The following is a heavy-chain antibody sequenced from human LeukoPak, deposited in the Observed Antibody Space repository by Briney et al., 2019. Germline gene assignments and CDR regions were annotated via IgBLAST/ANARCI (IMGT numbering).Heavy chain of an antibody. Sequence: RASVRVSCKASGYTFTSYYMHWVRQAPGQGLEWMGIINPSGGSTSYAQKFQGRVTMTRDTSISTAYMELSRLRSDDTAVYYCARDLAAAAHDYWGQGTLVTVSS. D-gene: IGHD6-13*01. CDR3: ARDLAAAAHDY. J-gene: IGHJ4*02. CDR1: GYTFTSYY. V-gene: IGHV1-46*01. CDR2: INPSGGST.